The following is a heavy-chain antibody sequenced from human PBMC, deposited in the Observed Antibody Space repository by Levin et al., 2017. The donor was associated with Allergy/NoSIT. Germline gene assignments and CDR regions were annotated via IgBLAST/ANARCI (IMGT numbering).Heavy chain of an antibody. D-gene: IGHD2-15*01. V-gene: IGHV3-23*01. J-gene: IGHJ3*01. CDR2: ISGSGDST. CDR1: GFTFDNYA. CDR3: ARDREDPVVVDAFDL. Sequence: GGSLRLSCAASGFTFDNYAMGWVRQAPGKGLEWISTISGSGDSTFYADSVKGRLTISRDNSKNTVYLDVNNLRAEDTAIYYCARDREDPVVVDAFDLWGQGTMVTVSS.